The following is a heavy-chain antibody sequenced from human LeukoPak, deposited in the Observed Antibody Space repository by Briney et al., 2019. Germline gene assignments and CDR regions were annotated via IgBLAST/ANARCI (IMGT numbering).Heavy chain of an antibody. CDR2: MNPNSGNT. CDR1: GYTFTSYD. D-gene: IGHD3-22*01. J-gene: IGHJ3*02. Sequence: ASVKVSCKASGYTFTSYDINWVRQATGQGLEWMGWMNPNSGNTGYAQKFQGRVTMTRNTSISTAYMELSSLRSGDTAVYYCARPYDSSGYYYDDAFDIWGQGTMVTVSS. CDR3: ARPYDSSGYYYDDAFDI. V-gene: IGHV1-8*01.